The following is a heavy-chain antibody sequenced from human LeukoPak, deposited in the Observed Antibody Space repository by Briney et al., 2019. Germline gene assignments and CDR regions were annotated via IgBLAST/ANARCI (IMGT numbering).Heavy chain of an antibody. J-gene: IGHJ4*02. V-gene: IGHV3-23*01. CDR1: GFTFSSYA. CDR2: ISGSGGST. D-gene: IGHD4-17*01. CDR3: AKTPRATVTTNY. Sequence: PGGSLRLSCAASGFTFSSYATSWVRQAPGKGLEWVSAISGSGGSTYYADSVKGRFTISRDNSKNTLYLQMNSLRVEDTAVYYCAKTPRATVTTNYWGQGTLVTVSS.